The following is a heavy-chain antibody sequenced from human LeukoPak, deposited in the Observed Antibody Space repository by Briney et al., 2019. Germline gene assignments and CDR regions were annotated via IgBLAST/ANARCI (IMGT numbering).Heavy chain of an antibody. D-gene: IGHD3-10*01. CDR2: INHSGST. V-gene: IGHV4-34*01. J-gene: IGHJ3*02. CDR1: GGSFRGYY. CDR3: AGRRITMVGSRAFDI. Sequence: PSETLSLTYAVYGGSFRGYYWSWIRQPPGKGLEWRGEINHSGSTNYNPSLKSRVTISVDTSKTQFSLKLRSVTAADTAVYYCAGRRITMVGSRAFDIWGQGTMVTVSS.